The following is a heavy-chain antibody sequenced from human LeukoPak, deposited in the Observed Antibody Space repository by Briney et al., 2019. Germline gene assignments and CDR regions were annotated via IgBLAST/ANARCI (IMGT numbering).Heavy chain of an antibody. D-gene: IGHD3-22*01. Sequence: VASVKVSCKASGGTFSSYAISWVRQAPGQGLEWMGGIIPIFGTANYAQKFQGRVTITTDESTSTAYMELSSLRSEDTAVYYCARDRMYYYDSSGYYLPDYDYWGQGTLVTVSS. CDR3: ARDRMYYYDSSGYYLPDYDY. V-gene: IGHV1-69*05. CDR2: IIPIFGTA. CDR1: GGTFSSYA. J-gene: IGHJ4*02.